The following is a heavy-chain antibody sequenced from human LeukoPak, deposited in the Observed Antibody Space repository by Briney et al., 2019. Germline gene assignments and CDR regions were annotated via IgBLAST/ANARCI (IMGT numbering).Heavy chain of an antibody. V-gene: IGHV1-2*02. J-gene: IGHJ4*02. CDR1: GYTFTGYY. CDR2: INPSSGGT. Sequence: ASVKVSCKASGYTFTGYYMHWVRQAPGQGLEWMGWINPSSGGTNYAQKFQGRVTMTRDTSISTAYMELSRLRSDDTAVYYCARVSPAVYDSSGYYYGRYYFDYWGQGTLVTVSS. D-gene: IGHD3-22*01. CDR3: ARVSPAVYDSSGYYYGRYYFDY.